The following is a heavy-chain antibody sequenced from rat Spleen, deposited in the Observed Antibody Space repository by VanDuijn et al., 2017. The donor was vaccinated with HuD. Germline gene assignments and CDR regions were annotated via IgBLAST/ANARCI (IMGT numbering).Heavy chain of an antibody. V-gene: IGHV5-7*01. CDR3: ARRLLRVYVRLYFDY. D-gene: IGHD1-9*01. CDR1: GFTFSDYN. CDR2: ISSGGGGT. Sequence: EVQLVESGGGLVQPGRSLKLSCAASGFTFSDYNMAWVRQAPKKGLEWVASISSGGGGTYYPDSVKGRFTISRDNAKSTLYLQMNSLRSEDTATYYCARRLLRVYVRLYFDYWGQGVMVTVSS. J-gene: IGHJ2*01.